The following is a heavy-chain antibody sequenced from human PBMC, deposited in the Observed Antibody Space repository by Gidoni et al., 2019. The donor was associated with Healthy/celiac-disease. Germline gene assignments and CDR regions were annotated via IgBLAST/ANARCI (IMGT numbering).Heavy chain of an antibody. CDR1: GFTFSSYA. Sequence: QVQLVESGGGVVQPGRSLRLSCAASGFTFSSYAMHLVRQAPGKGLEWVAVISYDGSNKYYADSVKGRFTISRDNSKNTLYLQMNSLRAEDTAVYYCARDAVYCSSTSCLDYYYYYMDVWGKGTTVTVSS. CDR3: ARDAVYCSSTSCLDYYYYYMDV. V-gene: IGHV3-30-3*01. D-gene: IGHD2-2*01. J-gene: IGHJ6*03. CDR2: ISYDGSNK.